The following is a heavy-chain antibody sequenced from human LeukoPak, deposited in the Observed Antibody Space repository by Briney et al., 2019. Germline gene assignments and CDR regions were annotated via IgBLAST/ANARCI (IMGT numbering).Heavy chain of an antibody. CDR3: TRSTNLEAFDI. V-gene: IGHV4-61*01. CDR2: IYYSGST. D-gene: IGHD2-8*01. CDR1: GGSVSSGTYY. J-gene: IGHJ3*02. Sequence: SETLSLTCTVSGGSVSSGTYYWSWIRQPPGKGLEWIGYIYYSGSTNYNPSLKSRVTISEDTSKNQCSLKLSSVTTADTAVYYCTRSTNLEAFDIWGQGTMVTVSS.